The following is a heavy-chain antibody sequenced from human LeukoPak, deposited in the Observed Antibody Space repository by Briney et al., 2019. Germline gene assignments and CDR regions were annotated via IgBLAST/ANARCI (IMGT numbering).Heavy chain of an antibody. CDR1: GYTFTGYY. Sequence: ASVKVSCKASGYTFTGYYMHWVRQAPGQGLEWMGWINPNSGGTNYAQKFQGRVTMTRDTSISTAYMELSRLRSDDTAVYYCARDLGCSSTSCYHIWGQGTMVTVS. J-gene: IGHJ3*02. CDR2: INPNSGGT. V-gene: IGHV1-2*02. D-gene: IGHD2-2*01. CDR3: ARDLGCSSTSCYHI.